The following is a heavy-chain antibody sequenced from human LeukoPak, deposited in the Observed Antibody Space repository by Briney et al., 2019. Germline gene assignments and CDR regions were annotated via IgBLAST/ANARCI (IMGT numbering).Heavy chain of an antibody. D-gene: IGHD4-17*01. V-gene: IGHV3-30-3*01. CDR2: LSYDGSNK. J-gene: IGHJ4*02. Sequence: GGSLRLSCAASGFTFSSYAMSWVRQAPGKGLEWVAILSYDGSNKYYADSVKGRFTISRDNSKNTLYLQMNSLRAEDTAVYYCARDSSLTYGDYSLVDWGQGTLVTVSS. CDR3: ARDSSLTYGDYSLVD. CDR1: GFTFSSYA.